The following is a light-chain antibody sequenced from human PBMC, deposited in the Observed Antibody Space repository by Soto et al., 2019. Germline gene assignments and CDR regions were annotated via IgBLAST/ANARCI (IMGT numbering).Light chain of an antibody. CDR2: GAS. V-gene: IGKV3-15*01. J-gene: IGKJ2*01. CDR1: QSVSSN. Sequence: EIVMTQSPATLSVSPGERATLSCRASQSVSSNLAWYQQKPGQAPRLLIYGASTRATGIPARFSGSGSGTEFTLTISSLQSEDFAVYYCQQYNNWPRVYTLGQGTKLEIK. CDR3: QQYNNWPRVYT.